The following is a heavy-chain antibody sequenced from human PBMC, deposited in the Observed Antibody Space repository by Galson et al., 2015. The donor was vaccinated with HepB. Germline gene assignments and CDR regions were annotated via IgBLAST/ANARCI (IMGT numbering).Heavy chain of an antibody. CDR1: GYTFTSYG. CDR2: ISAYNGNT. CDR3: ARERGAYCGGDCSLDY. Sequence: SVKVSCKASGYTFTSYGISWVRQAPGQGLEWMGWISAYNGNTNYAQKLQGRVTMTTDTSTSTAYMELRSLRSDDTAVYYCARERGAYCGGDCSLDYWGQGTLVTVSS. J-gene: IGHJ4*02. D-gene: IGHD2-21*02. V-gene: IGHV1-18*04.